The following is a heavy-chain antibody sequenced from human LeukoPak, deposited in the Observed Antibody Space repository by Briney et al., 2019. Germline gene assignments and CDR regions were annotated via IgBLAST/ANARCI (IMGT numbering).Heavy chain of an antibody. V-gene: IGHV4-31*03. CDR2: IYYSGST. D-gene: IGHD5/OR15-5a*01. CDR3: AREGSLSVGPYFDY. Sequence: PSETLSLTCTVSGGSISSGGYYWSWIRQHPGKGLEWIGYIYYSGSTYYNPSLKSRVTISVDTSKNQFSLKLSSVTAADTAVYYCAREGSLSVGPYFDYWGQGTLVTVSS. CDR1: GGSISSGGYY. J-gene: IGHJ4*02.